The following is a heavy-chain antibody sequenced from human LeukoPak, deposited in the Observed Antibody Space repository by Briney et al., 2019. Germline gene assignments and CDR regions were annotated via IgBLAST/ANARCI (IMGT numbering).Heavy chain of an antibody. J-gene: IGHJ4*02. D-gene: IGHD4-23*01. V-gene: IGHV3-15*01. CDR1: GLTFSNAW. CDR2: IKSATVGGTT. Sequence: GGSLRLSCAVSGLTFSNAWMSWVRQAPGKGLEWAGRIKSATVGGTTEYAAPVKGRFTISRDDSKNTVYLQMNSLKTEDTAVYYCTTGPGNSGYWGQGTLVTVSS. CDR3: TTGPGNSGY.